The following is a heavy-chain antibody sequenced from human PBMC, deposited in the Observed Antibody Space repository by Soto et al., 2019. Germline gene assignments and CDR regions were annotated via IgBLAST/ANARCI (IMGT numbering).Heavy chain of an antibody. D-gene: IGHD6-6*01. V-gene: IGHV4-34*01. CDR3: ARRTGSSTYYFDY. J-gene: IGHJ4*02. CDR2: IDHSGST. CDR1: GGSFNNNY. Sequence: PSETLSLTCAVYGGSFNNNYWNWIRQPPGKGLEWIGEIDHSGSTNYNPSLKSRLTMSLDTSKNHFSLNLTSVTAADTAVYYCARRTGSSTYYFDYWGQGTLVTVSS.